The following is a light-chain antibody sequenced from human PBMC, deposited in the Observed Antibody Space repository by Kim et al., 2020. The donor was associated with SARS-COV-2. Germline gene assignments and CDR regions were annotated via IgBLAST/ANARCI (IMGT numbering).Light chain of an antibody. CDR1: ESVTYN. CDR2: GTS. Sequence: GCGGERAALSGGASESVTYNLPWYQQKPGQPPRLLIYGTSIRDTDSPARVSGSGSGTQFTLTINSLQPEDSAFYYCEQYAKWPYSFGQGTKLEI. V-gene: IGKV3D-15*01. CDR3: EQYAKWPYS. J-gene: IGKJ2*03.